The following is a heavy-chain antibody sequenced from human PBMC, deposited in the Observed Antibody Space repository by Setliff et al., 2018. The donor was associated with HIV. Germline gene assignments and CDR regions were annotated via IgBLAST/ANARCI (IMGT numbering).Heavy chain of an antibody. D-gene: IGHD6-19*01. Sequence: PSETLSLTCTVSGGSFTSRSYYWGWIRQPPGKGLEWIGNILSGRDTYYNPSLKSRVSMSVDTSKNQFSLRLTSVTAADTAVYFCARPHSGRGGGAWFDPWGQGTLVTVS. CDR3: ARPHSGRGGGAWFDP. J-gene: IGHJ5*02. CDR2: ILSGRDT. CDR1: GGSFTSRSYY. V-gene: IGHV4-39*01.